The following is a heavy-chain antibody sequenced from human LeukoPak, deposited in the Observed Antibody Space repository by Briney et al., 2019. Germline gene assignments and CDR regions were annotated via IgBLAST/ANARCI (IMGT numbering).Heavy chain of an antibody. V-gene: IGHV4-34*01. CDR2: INHSGST. CDR3: ARGAGYYYYGMDV. Sequence: PSETLSLTCAAYGGSFSAYYWSWIRQPPGKGLGWIGEINHSGSTNYNPSIKSRVTISVDTSKNQFSLKLSSVTAADTAVYYCARGAGYYYYGMDVWGQGTTVTVSS. D-gene: IGHD2-15*01. CDR1: GGSFSAYY. J-gene: IGHJ6*02.